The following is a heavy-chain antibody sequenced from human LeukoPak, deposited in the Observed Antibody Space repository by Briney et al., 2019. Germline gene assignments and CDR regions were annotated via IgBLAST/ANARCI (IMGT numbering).Heavy chain of an antibody. CDR1: GYAFTGYY. V-gene: IGHV1-2*02. CDR3: AREGGDYAWFDP. D-gene: IGHD4-17*01. CDR2: INPNSGGT. Sequence: ASVKVSCKASGYAFTGYYMHWVRQAPGQGLEWMGWINPNSGGTNYAQKFQGRVTMTRDTSISTAYMELSRLRSDDTAVYYCAREGGDYAWFDPWGQGTLVTVSS. J-gene: IGHJ5*02.